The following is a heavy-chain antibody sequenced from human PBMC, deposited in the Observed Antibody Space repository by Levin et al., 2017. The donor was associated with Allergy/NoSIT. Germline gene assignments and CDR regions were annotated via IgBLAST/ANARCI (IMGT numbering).Heavy chain of an antibody. J-gene: IGHJ4*02. CDR2: INPHSGGT. CDR3: VRNPDRLGLDY. CDR1: GYTFTDHY. V-gene: IGHV1-2*02. Sequence: GESLKISCQTSGYTFTDHYIHWVRQAPGQGLEWMGWINPHSGGTNYAQKFEGRVTMTRDTSITTAYMDLSRLRFDDTAVYYCVRNPDRLGLDYWGQGTLVTVSS. D-gene: IGHD3-22*01.